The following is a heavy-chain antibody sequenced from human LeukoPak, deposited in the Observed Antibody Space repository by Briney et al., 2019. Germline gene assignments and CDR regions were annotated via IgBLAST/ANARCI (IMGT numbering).Heavy chain of an antibody. CDR1: GYTFTSYD. D-gene: IGHD2-2*01. Sequence: GASVKVSCKASGYTFTSYDINWVRQAPGQGLEWMGWISAYNGNTNYAQKLQGRVTMTTDTSTSTAYMELRSLRSDDTAVYYCARGELGYCSSTSCYATRNLLDYWGQGTLVTVSS. CDR2: ISAYNGNT. CDR3: ARGELGYCSSTSCYATRNLLDY. V-gene: IGHV1-18*01. J-gene: IGHJ4*02.